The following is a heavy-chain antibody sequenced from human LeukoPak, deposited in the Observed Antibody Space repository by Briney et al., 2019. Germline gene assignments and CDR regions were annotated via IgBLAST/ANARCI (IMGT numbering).Heavy chain of an antibody. J-gene: IGHJ6*04. CDR3: ARGGSGSYLSPAFYGMDV. Sequence: ASVKVSCKASGYTFTGYYMHWVRQAPGQGLEWMGWINPNSGGTNYAQKFQGWATMTRDTSISTAYMELSRLRSDDTAVYYCARGGSGSYLSPAFYGMDVWGKGATVTVSS. D-gene: IGHD3-10*01. CDR1: GYTFTGYY. V-gene: IGHV1-2*04. CDR2: INPNSGGT.